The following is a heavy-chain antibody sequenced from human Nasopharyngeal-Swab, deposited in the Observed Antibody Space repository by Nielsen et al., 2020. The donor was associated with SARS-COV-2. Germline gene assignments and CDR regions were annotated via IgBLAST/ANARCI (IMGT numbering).Heavy chain of an antibody. Sequence: GGSLRLSCVASGFSFDDYTMHWGRQAPGKGLEWVSGISWKSGNMGYADSVKGRFTISRDNAKNSVYLQMNSLRPEDTALYYCAKTMVRGDFYYFLDVWGKGTTVTVSS. J-gene: IGHJ6*03. CDR2: ISWKSGNM. CDR3: AKTMVRGDFYYFLDV. D-gene: IGHD3-10*01. CDR1: GFSFDDYT. V-gene: IGHV3-9*01.